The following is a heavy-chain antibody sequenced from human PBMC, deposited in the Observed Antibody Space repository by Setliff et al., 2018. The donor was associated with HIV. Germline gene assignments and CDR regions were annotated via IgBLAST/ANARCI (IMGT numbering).Heavy chain of an antibody. D-gene: IGHD5-18*01. CDR3: ARQGYIYGYPLNWFDP. Sequence: SENLSLTCAVSNYSISSDSYWGWIRQPPGKGLEWIGSIYHSGSIYYNPSLKSRVTISVDTSKTRFSLRLSSVTAADTAVYYCARQGYIYGYPLNWFDPWGQGTLVTVSS. V-gene: IGHV4-38-2*01. CDR2: IYHSGSI. J-gene: IGHJ5*02. CDR1: NYSISSDSY.